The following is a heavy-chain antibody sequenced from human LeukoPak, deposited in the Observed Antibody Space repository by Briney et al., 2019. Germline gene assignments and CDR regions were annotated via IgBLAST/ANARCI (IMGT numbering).Heavy chain of an antibody. CDR1: GFTFSRYV. J-gene: IGHJ4*02. CDR2: FSGTSTN. CDR3: AKLKQWQPQRYFFEY. D-gene: IGHD6-19*01. V-gene: IGHV3-23*01. Sequence: PGGSLRLSCAASGFTFSRYVMSWVRQAPGKGLEWVSTFSGTSTNSYADAVKGRVTISRDNSKNTLYLQMNSLRAEDTAVYYCAKLKQWQPQRYFFEYWGQGALVTVAS.